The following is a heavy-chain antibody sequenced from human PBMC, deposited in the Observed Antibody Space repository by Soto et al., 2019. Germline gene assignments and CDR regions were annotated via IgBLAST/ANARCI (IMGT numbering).Heavy chain of an antibody. Sequence: ASVKVSCKASGYTFTSYYMHWVRQAPGQGLEWMGIINPSGGSTSYAQKFQGRVTMTRDTSTSTVCMELSSLRSEDTAVYYCARPGGCSGGSYYPDDYYYGMDVWGQGTTVTVSS. J-gene: IGHJ6*02. CDR2: INPSGGST. CDR1: GYTFTSYY. V-gene: IGHV1-46*01. CDR3: ARPGGCSGGSYYPDDYYYGMDV. D-gene: IGHD2-15*01.